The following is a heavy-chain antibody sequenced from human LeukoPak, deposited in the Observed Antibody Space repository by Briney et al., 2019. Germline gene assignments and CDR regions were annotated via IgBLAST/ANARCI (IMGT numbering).Heavy chain of an antibody. V-gene: IGHV3-23*01. J-gene: IGHJ4*02. D-gene: IGHD3-10*01. Sequence: PGGTLRLSCAASGFTFSNYGISWVRQAPGKGLEWVSTISGSGGRTHYADSVKGRFTISRDNSKNTLYLQMNSLRAEDTAVYYCARVTYGSGTYGAFDYWGQGTLVTVSS. CDR3: ARVTYGSGTYGAFDY. CDR2: ISGSGGRT. CDR1: GFTFSNYG.